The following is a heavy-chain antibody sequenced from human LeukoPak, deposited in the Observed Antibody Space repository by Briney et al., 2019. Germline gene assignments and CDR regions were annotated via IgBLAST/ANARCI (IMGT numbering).Heavy chain of an antibody. CDR2: ISSSSSYI. Sequence: PGGSLRLSCAASGFTFSSYSMNWVRQAPGKGLEWVSSISSSSSYIYYADSVKGRFTISRDNAKNSLYLQMNSLRAEDTAVYYRAREPKYYDILTGWYYFGYWGQGTLVTVSS. V-gene: IGHV3-21*01. D-gene: IGHD3-9*01. CDR3: AREPKYYDILTGWYYFGY. CDR1: GFTFSSYS. J-gene: IGHJ4*02.